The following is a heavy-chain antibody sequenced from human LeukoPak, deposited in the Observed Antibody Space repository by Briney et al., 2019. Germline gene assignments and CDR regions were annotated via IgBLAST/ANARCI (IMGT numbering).Heavy chain of an antibody. V-gene: IGHV3-23*01. D-gene: IGHD3-22*01. CDR1: GFTFSSYA. CDR2: ISGSGGST. J-gene: IGHJ4*02. CDR3: ARDVQPYYYDSSGYSD. Sequence: GGSLRLSCAASGFTFSSYAMSWVRQAPGKGLEWVSAISGSGGSTYYADSVKGRFAISRDNSKNTLYLQMNSLRAEDTAVYYCARDVQPYYYDSSGYSDWGQGTLVTVSS.